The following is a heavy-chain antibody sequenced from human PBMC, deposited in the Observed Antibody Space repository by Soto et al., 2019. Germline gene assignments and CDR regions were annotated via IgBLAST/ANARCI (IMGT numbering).Heavy chain of an antibody. D-gene: IGHD3-10*01. CDR2: INVYNGNT. CDR3: VRGEGSGSYYNQYTWFDP. V-gene: IGHV1-18*01. Sequence: QVQLVQSGGEVKKPGASVKVSCKASGYTFTNYGISWVRQAPGQGLEWMGWINVYNGNTKYAQKVQGRVTMTTDTSTSTAYMELRSLRSDDTAVYYCVRGEGSGSYYNQYTWFDPWGQGTLVTVSS. CDR1: GYTFTNYG. J-gene: IGHJ5*02.